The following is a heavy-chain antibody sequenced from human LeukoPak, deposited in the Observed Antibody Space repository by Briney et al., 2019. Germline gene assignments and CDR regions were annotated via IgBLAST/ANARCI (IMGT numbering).Heavy chain of an antibody. J-gene: IGHJ4*02. V-gene: IGHV4-38-2*02. Sequence: SETLSLTCGVSGYSISNGYYWGWIRQPPGKGLEWIGTIYHSGSTYYNPSLKSRVSISVDTSKNQFSLGLTSVTAADTAVYYCARDGPYYYDSSGYEGGWGQGTLVTVSS. CDR3: ARDGPYYYDSSGYEGG. D-gene: IGHD3-22*01. CDR1: GYSISNGYY. CDR2: IYHSGST.